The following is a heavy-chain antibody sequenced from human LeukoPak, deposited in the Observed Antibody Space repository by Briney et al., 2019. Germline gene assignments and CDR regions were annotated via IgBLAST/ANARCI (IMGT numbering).Heavy chain of an antibody. D-gene: IGHD2-2*01. CDR1: GGSLTNSNYY. CDR2: IYYSGST. CDR3: ARQGSSTWFDP. V-gene: IGHV4-39*01. Sequence: SETLSLTCSVSGGSLTNSNYYCGWIRQPPGKGLEWIGSIYYSGSTYYNPSLKSRVTISVDTSKKQFALKVSSVTATDTAVYFCARQGSSTWFDPWGQGTLVTVSS. J-gene: IGHJ5*02.